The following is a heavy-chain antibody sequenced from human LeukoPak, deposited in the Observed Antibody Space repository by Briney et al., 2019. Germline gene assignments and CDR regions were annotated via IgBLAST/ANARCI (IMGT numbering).Heavy chain of an antibody. CDR1: GFTFSRSW. V-gene: IGHV3-7*01. CDR2: ITGDGSET. CDR3: AKSLDY. J-gene: IGHJ4*02. Sequence: PGGSLRLSCVASGFTFSRSWMDWVRQAPGKGLEWVANITGDGSETHYVDSAKGRFTISRDNAKNYLYLQIDRVRVEDTAIYYCAKSLDYWGQGALLTVSS.